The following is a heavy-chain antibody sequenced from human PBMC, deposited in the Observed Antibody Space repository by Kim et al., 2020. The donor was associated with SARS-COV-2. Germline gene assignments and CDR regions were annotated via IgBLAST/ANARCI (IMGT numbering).Heavy chain of an antibody. CDR2: IYYSGST. V-gene: IGHV4-31*03. CDR1: GGSISSGGYY. J-gene: IGHJ3*02. Sequence: SETLSLTCTVSGGSISSGGYYWSWIRQHPGKGLEWIGYIYYSGSTYYNPSLKSRVTISVDTSKNQFSLKLSSVTAADTAVYYCAREGGEQQQLVRGRRAFDIWGQGTMVTVSS. CDR3: AREGGEQQQLVRGRRAFDI. D-gene: IGHD6-13*01.